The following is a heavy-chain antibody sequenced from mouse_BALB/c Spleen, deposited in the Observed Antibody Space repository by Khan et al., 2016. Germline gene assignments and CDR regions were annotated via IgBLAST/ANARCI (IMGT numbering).Heavy chain of an antibody. CDR2: INYSGNN. J-gene: IGHJ2*01. V-gene: IGHV3-1*02. CDR1: GHSITSGYS. D-gene: IGHD1-1*01. Sequence: EVQLQESGPDLVKPSQSLSLTCTVTGHSITSGYSWHWIRQFPGNKLEWMGYINYSGNNNYNTSLKSRISTTRDTSKNQFFIQLNSVTTEDTDTSYCTRAYYGSSSFLHWGHGSTLTSSS. CDR3: TRAYYGSSSFLH.